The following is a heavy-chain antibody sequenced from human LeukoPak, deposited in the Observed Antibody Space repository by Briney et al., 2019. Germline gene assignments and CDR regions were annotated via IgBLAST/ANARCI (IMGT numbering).Heavy chain of an antibody. D-gene: IGHD3-16*01. CDR2: IWYDGSNK. CDR1: GFTFSSYS. V-gene: IGHV3-30*02. Sequence: PGGSLRLSCAASGFTFSSYSMNWVRQAPGKGLEWVAVIWYDGSNKYYADSVKGRFTISRDNSKNTLYLQMNSLRAEDTAVYYCAKDYYVWGSYGAQGLDPWGQGTLVTVSS. J-gene: IGHJ5*02. CDR3: AKDYYVWGSYGAQGLDP.